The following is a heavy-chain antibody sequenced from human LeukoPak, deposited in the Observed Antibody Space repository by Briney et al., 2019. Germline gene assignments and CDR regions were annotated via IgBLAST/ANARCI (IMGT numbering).Heavy chain of an antibody. CDR1: GFNFNDFG. V-gene: IGHV3-30*02. D-gene: IGHD5-18*01. J-gene: IGHJ4*02. CDR3: VKDSETGIQIPILNEDS. CDR2: IRYDGLNK. Sequence: GGSLRLSCAASGFNFNDFGMHWVRQAPGKGPEWVAFIRYDGLNKFYSPSVQGRFTVSRDNSKSTLYLLMNSLTVGDTAIYYCVKDSETGIQIPILNEDSWGQGTLVTVSS.